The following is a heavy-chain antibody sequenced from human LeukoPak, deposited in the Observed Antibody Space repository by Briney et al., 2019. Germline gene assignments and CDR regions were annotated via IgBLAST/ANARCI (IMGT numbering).Heavy chain of an antibody. D-gene: IGHD4-23*01. J-gene: IGHJ3*02. CDR2: VKQDGSEE. V-gene: IGHV3-7*01. Sequence: GGSLRLSCAASGFTFSTYWMTWVRQAPGKGLEWVANVKQDGSEEYYVDSVKGRFTISRDNAKNSLYLQMNSLRAEDTALYYCARDPYDGGSYAAFDIWGQGTMVTVYS. CDR3: ARDPYDGGSYAAFDI. CDR1: GFTFSTYW.